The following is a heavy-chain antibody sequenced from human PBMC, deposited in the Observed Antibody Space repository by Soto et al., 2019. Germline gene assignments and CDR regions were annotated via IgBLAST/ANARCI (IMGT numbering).Heavy chain of an antibody. CDR1: GYTFTIYA. Sequence: ASVKVSCKASGYTFTIYAMHWVLQAPGQRLEWMGWINAGNGNTKYSQKFQGRVTITRDTSASTAYMELSSLRSEDTAVYYCARDIGGWTDYWGKVTLVTVAS. J-gene: IGHJ4*02. CDR2: INAGNGNT. V-gene: IGHV1-3*01. CDR3: ARDIGGWTDY. D-gene: IGHD1-26*01.